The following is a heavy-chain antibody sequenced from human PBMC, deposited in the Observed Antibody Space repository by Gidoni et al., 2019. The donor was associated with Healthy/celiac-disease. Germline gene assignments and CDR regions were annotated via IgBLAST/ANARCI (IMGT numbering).Heavy chain of an antibody. CDR2: ISGSGGST. J-gene: IGHJ3*02. Sequence: EVQRLESGGGLVQPGGSLRISCAASGSTFSSYAMSWVRQAPGKGLEWVAAISGSGGSTYYADSVKSRFTISRDNSKNTLYLQMNSLRAEDTAVYCCAKDSERYWDRGVDAFDIWGQGTMVTVSS. CDR1: GSTFSSYA. V-gene: IGHV3-23*01. D-gene: IGHD1-26*01. CDR3: AKDSERYWDRGVDAFDI.